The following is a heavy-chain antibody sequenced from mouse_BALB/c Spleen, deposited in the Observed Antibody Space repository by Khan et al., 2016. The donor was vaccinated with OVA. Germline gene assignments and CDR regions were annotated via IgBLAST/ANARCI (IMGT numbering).Heavy chain of an antibody. J-gene: IGHJ3*01. CDR3: ARGSVNSRFAY. V-gene: IGHV1S137*01. Sequence: VQLQESGAELVRPGVSVKISCKGSGYTFTDFAMHWVKQSHAKSLEWIGVINTYYGDARYNQKFKGKATMTVDKSSTTASMELARLTSEDSAIYYCARGSVNSRFAYWGQGTLVTVSA. D-gene: IGHD1-3*01. CDR1: GYTFTDFA. CDR2: INTYYGDA.